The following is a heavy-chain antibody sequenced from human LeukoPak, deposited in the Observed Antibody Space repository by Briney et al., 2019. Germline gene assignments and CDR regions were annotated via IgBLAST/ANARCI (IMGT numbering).Heavy chain of an antibody. J-gene: IGHJ4*02. V-gene: IGHV1-18*01. Sequence: ASVKVSCKASGYTFTSYGISWVRQAPGQGLEWMGWISAYNGNTNYAQKLQGRVTMTTDTSTSTAYMELRSLRSDDTAVYYCATHRGYCSSTSCQNELELDYWGQGALVTVSS. D-gene: IGHD2-2*03. CDR2: ISAYNGNT. CDR3: ATHRGYCSSTSCQNELELDY. CDR1: GYTFTSYG.